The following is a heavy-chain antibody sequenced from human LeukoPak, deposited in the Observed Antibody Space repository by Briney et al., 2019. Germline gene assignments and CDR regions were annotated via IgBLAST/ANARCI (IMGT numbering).Heavy chain of an antibody. CDR3: ARDSSSQSHYYMDV. Sequence: PGGSQRLSCAASGFTVSDNYMSWVRQAPGKGLEWVSVIHSGGNTYYADSVKGRFTISRDSSKNTLYLQMNSLRAEDTAVYYCARDSSSQSHYYMDVWGKGTTVTVSS. CDR2: IHSGGNT. V-gene: IGHV3-53*01. CDR1: GFTVSDNY. D-gene: IGHD2-2*01. J-gene: IGHJ6*03.